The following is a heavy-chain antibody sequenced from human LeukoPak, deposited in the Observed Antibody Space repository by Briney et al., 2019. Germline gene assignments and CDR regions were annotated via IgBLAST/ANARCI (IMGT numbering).Heavy chain of an antibody. J-gene: IGHJ4*02. CDR2: INHSGST. Sequence: SETLSLTCAVYGGSFSGYYWSWIRQPPGKGLEWIGEINHSGSTNYNPSLKSRVTISVDTSKNQFSLKLGSVTAADTAVYYCARGLIVWLPNYWGQGTLVTVSS. V-gene: IGHV4-34*01. CDR3: ARGLIVWLPNY. CDR1: GGSFSGYY. D-gene: IGHD3-9*01.